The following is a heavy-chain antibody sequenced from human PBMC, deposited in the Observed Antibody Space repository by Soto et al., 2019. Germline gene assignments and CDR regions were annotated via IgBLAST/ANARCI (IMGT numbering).Heavy chain of an antibody. Sequence: QVQLQESGPGLVKPSQTLSLTCTVSGGSISSEGYYWTWIRQHPGKGLEWIGYIYSSGNTYSKPSLKSRVSISMDTSSNEFSLRLTAVTAADTAIYFCVRGRVAGRFRASWGQGILVTVSS. CDR2: IYSSGNT. J-gene: IGHJ5*02. V-gene: IGHV4-31*03. CDR3: VRGRVAGRFRAS. CDR1: GGSISSEGYY.